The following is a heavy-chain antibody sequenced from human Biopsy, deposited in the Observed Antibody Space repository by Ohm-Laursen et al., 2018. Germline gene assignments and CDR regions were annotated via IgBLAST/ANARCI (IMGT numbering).Heavy chain of an antibody. CDR2: NIPILGTG. CDR3: ATKLTGYFHH. CDR1: GYTFTGYH. D-gene: IGHD3-9*01. V-gene: IGHV1-69*06. Sequence: ESSVKVSCNASGYTFTGYHVHWVRQAPGQGLEWPGGNIPILGTGNYAQKFQDRVTVAADTSTSTATMELRSLRSDDTAVYYCATKLTGYFHHWGQGTLVIVSS. J-gene: IGHJ1*01.